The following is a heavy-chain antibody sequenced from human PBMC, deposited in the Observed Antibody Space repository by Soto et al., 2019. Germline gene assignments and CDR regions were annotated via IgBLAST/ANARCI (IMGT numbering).Heavy chain of an antibody. D-gene: IGHD6-13*01. CDR1: GGSISFYY. CDR2: IYYSGAT. CDR3: ARVPYSSSWYLLDY. Sequence: SETLSLTCTVSGGSISFYYWSWIRQPPGKGLEWIGYIYYSGATKYNPSLKSRVTISVDTSKNQFSLKLSSVTAADTAVYYCARVPYSSSWYLLDYWGQGTLVTVSS. V-gene: IGHV4-59*01. J-gene: IGHJ4*02.